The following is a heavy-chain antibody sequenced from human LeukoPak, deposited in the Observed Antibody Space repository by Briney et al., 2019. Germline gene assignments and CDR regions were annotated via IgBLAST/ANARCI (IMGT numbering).Heavy chain of an antibody. CDR3: ARAGIAARPRYYGMDV. D-gene: IGHD6-6*01. V-gene: IGHV3-21*01. J-gene: IGHJ6*02. Sequence: GGSLRLSCAASGFTFISYSMNWVRQAPGKGLEWVSSISSSSSYIYYADSVKGRFTISRDNAKNSLYLQMNSLRAEDTAVYYCARAGIAARPRYYGMDVWGQGTTVTVSS. CDR1: GFTFISYS. CDR2: ISSSSSYI.